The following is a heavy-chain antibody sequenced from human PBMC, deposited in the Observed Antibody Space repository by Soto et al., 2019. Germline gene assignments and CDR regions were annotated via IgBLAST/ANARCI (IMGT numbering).Heavy chain of an antibody. D-gene: IGHD2-21*01. CDR1: GLIFSNYS. J-gene: IGHJ4*02. CDR3: TTLFLGGAPRDY. Sequence: EVQMLESGGGLVKPGGSLRLSCEVSGLIFSNYSLSWARQAPGRGLEWHSSISDSSSHTYYADSVTGRFIVSRDNAKNSLFQQMNSLRPDDTAMYYCTTLFLGGAPRDYWGQGALVTVSS. CDR2: ISDSSSHT. V-gene: IGHV3-21*01.